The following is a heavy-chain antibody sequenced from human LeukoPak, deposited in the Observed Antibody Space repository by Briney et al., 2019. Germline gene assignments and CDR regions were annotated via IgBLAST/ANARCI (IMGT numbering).Heavy chain of an antibody. V-gene: IGHV3-23*01. CDR3: AKGIGLRPPDY. Sequence: GGSLRLSCAASGFTFSSYSMNWVRQAPGKGLEWVSGISGGGGGTYYADSVKGRFTISRDNAKSTLYLQMNSLRAEDTALYYCAKGIGLRPPDYWGQGTLVTVSS. J-gene: IGHJ4*02. CDR2: ISGGGGGT. CDR1: GFTFSSYS. D-gene: IGHD3-16*01.